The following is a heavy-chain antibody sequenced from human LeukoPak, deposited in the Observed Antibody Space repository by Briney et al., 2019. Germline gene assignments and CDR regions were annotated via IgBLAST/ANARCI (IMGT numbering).Heavy chain of an antibody. V-gene: IGHV1-69*13. CDR1: GGTFSTYA. D-gene: IGHD1/OR15-1a*01. Sequence: GASVKASCKASGGTFSTYAISWLRQAPGHGLEWMGGIIPIYGIANYAQKLRGRVTITADESTSTSYMEVNGLRSEDTAVYYCAREATPQTSTLYYYYYYMDVWGNGTPVTVSS. CDR3: AREATPQTSTLYYYYYYMDV. CDR2: IIPIYGIA. J-gene: IGHJ6*03.